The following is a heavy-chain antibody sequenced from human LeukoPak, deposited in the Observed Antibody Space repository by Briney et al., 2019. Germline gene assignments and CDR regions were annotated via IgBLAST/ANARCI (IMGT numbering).Heavy chain of an antibody. D-gene: IGHD1-1*01. CDR2: LNHCGAT. CDR3: TRFNSWRS. J-gene: IGHJ1*01. Sequence: SETLSLTCTVSGGSISSSSYYWGWIRQPPSKALEWIGELNHCGATNSNPSLKSRASKSVDTSKIRFSLRLTSVTAADTAVYELTRFNSWRSGDQGT. CDR1: GGSISSSSYY. V-gene: IGHV4-39*07.